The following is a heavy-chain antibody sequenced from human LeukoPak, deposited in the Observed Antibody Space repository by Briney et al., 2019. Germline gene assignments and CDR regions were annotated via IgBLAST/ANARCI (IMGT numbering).Heavy chain of an antibody. D-gene: IGHD6-13*01. Sequence: GGSLRLSCAASGFTFSSYGMHGVRQAPGKGLDWVAFIRYDGSNKYYADSVKGRFTISRDNSKNTLYLQMNSLRAEDTAVYYCAKDQGSSWYFDYWGQGTLVTVSS. CDR1: GFTFSSYG. CDR2: IRYDGSNK. V-gene: IGHV3-30*02. J-gene: IGHJ4*02. CDR3: AKDQGSSWYFDY.